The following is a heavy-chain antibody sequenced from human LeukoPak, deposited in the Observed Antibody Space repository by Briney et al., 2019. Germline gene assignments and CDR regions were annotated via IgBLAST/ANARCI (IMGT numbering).Heavy chain of an antibody. CDR3: ARDLGGITMMD. Sequence: SVKVSCKAPGGTFSSYAISWVRQAPGQGLEWIAGIIPIFGTAHYAQTFQGRVTVTSDVSTSTAYMELSSLRSEDTAVHYCARDLGGITMMDWGQGTLVTVSS. D-gene: IGHD3-22*01. J-gene: IGHJ4*02. V-gene: IGHV1-69*13. CDR1: GGTFSSYA. CDR2: IIPIFGTA.